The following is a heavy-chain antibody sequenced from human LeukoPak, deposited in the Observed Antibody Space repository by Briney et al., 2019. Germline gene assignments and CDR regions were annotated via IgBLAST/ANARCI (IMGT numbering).Heavy chain of an antibody. V-gene: IGHV4-34*01. CDR3: ASAWGVYDSSGYYLDY. CDR2: INHSGST. Sequence: PSETLSLTCAVYGGSFSGYYWSWIRQPPGKGLEWIGEINHSGSTNYIPSLKSRVTISVDTSKNQFSLKLSSVTAADTAVYYCASAWGVYDSSGYYLDYWGQGTLVTDSS. D-gene: IGHD3-22*01. J-gene: IGHJ4*02. CDR1: GGSFSGYY.